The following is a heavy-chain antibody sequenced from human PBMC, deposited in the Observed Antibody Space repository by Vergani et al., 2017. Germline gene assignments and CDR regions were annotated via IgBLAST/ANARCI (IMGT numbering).Heavy chain of an antibody. V-gene: IGHV4-31*03. CDR3: ARHGPYYYDSSGYFYFGWFDP. CDR2: IYYSGST. D-gene: IGHD3-22*01. J-gene: IGHJ5*02. Sequence: QVQLQESGPGLVKPSQTLSLTCTVSGCSISSGGYYWSWIRQHPGKGLEWIGYIYYSGSTYYNPSLKSRVTISVDTSKNQFSLKLSSVTAADTAVYYCARHGPYYYDSSGYFYFGWFDPWGQGTLVTVSS. CDR1: GCSISSGGYY.